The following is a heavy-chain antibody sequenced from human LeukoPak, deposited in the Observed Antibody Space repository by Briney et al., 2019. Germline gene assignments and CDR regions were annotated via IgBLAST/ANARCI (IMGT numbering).Heavy chain of an antibody. Sequence: SETLSLTCTVSGGSISSSGYYWGWIRQPPGEGLGWIGSIYYGGNTYYNPSLKSRLTMSVDTSKNQFSLKLSSVTAADTAVYYCARHDSSGPYNAFDIWGQGTMVTVSS. J-gene: IGHJ3*02. CDR2: IYYGGNT. CDR1: GGSISSSGYY. D-gene: IGHD3-22*01. V-gene: IGHV4-39*01. CDR3: ARHDSSGPYNAFDI.